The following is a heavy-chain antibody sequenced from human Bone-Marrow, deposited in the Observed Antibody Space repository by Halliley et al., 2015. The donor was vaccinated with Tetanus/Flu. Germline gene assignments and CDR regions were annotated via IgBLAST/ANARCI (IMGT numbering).Heavy chain of an antibody. V-gene: IGHV3-11*03. Sequence: PGKGLEWVSHINFSGGYTNYADSVKGRFTISRDNAKNSLYLQMNSLRVEDTAVYFCARGSTLDYWGQGTLVSVSS. D-gene: IGHD6-13*01. J-gene: IGHJ4*02. CDR3: ARGSTLDY. CDR2: INFSGGYT.